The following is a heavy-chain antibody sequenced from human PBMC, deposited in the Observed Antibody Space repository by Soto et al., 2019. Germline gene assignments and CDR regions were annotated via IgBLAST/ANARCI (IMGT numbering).Heavy chain of an antibody. CDR1: GGTFSSYA. CDR2: IIPIFGTA. D-gene: IGHD5-12*01. V-gene: IGHV1-69*13. J-gene: IGHJ4*02. CDR3: ARDLDGYKHNYYFDY. Sequence: SVKVSCKASGGTFSSYAISWVRQAPGQGLEWMGGIIPIFGTANYAQKFQGRVTITADESTSTAYMELSSLGSEDTAVYYCARDLDGYKHNYYFDYWGQGTLVTVSS.